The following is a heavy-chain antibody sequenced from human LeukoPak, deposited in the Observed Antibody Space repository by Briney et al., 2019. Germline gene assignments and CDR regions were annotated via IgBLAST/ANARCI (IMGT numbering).Heavy chain of an antibody. CDR1: GFTFTTYS. D-gene: IGHD4-17*01. J-gene: IGHJ4*02. V-gene: IGHV3-21*01. Sequence: GGSLRLSCEASGFTFTTYSMTWVRQAPGKGLEWVSIISSGSSAIFSADALKGRFTISRDDAKNLLYLDMDSLRAEDTAVYYCARGHTAVTRHFDFWGQGTLVTVSS. CDR2: ISSGSSAI. CDR3: ARGHTAVTRHFDF.